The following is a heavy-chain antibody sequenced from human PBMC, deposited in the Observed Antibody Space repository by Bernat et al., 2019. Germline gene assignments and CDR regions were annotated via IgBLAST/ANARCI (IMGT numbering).Heavy chain of an antibody. CDR1: GGSFSGYY. CDR2: INHSGST. Sequence: QVQLQQWGAGLLKPSETLSLTCAVYGGSFSGYYWSWIRQPPGKGLEWIGEINHSGSTNYNPSLKSRVTISVDTSKNQLSLKLSSVTAADTAVYYCARKATWYFDLWGRGTLVTVSS. V-gene: IGHV4-34*01. J-gene: IGHJ2*01. CDR3: ARKATWYFDL.